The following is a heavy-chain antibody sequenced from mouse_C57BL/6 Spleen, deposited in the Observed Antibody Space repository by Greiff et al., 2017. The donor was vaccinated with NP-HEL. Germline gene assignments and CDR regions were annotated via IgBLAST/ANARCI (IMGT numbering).Heavy chain of an antibody. V-gene: IGHV1-26*01. D-gene: IGHD1-1*01. J-gene: IGHJ4*01. Sequence: EVQLQQSGPELVKPGASVKISCKASGYTFTDYYMNWVKQSHGKSLEWIGDINPNNGGTSYNQKFKGKATLTVDKSSSTAYMELRSLTSEDSAVYYCARYYYYGCYYAMDYWGQGTSVTVSS. CDR1: GYTFTDYY. CDR3: ARYYYYGCYYAMDY. CDR2: INPNNGGT.